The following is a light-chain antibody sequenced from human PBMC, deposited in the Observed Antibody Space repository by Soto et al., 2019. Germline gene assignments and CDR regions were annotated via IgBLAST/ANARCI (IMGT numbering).Light chain of an antibody. CDR1: QSVSSN. J-gene: IGKJ1*01. V-gene: IGKV3-15*01. CDR2: GAS. CDR3: QHYNNWPWT. Sequence: EIVRTHSPATLSVSPLERSTLSCRASQSVSSNLAWYQQKPGQAPRLLIYGASSRATGTPARFSGSVSGTEFTLTISSLQSEDFAVYYCQHYNNWPWTLGQGTKVDIK.